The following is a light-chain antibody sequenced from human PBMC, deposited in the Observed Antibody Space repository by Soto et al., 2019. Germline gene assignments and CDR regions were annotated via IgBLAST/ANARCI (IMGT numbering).Light chain of an antibody. Sequence: QAVVTQEPSLTVSPGGTLILTCGSSTGVVTSGHYPYWFQQKPGQSPRTLIHDTYKKHSWPLARFSGSLLGGNAALTLSGAQPDYEAEYYCLLSYRGARVFGSGTKVTVL. CDR3: LLSYRGARV. CDR2: DTY. CDR1: TGVVTSGHY. V-gene: IGLV7-46*01. J-gene: IGLJ1*01.